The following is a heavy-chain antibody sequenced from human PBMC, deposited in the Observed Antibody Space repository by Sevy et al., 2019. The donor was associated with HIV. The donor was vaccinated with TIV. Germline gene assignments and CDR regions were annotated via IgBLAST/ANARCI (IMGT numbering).Heavy chain of an antibody. D-gene: IGHD6-13*01. CDR2: IYYSGST. CDR1: GGSFSGYY. J-gene: IGHJ4*02. Sequence: SETLSLTCAVYGGSFSGYYWSWIRQPPGQGLEWIGYIYYSGSTNYNPSLKSRVTISVDTSKNQFSLKLSSVTAADTAVYYCARESIAAAGKNDYWGQGTLVTVSS. V-gene: IGHV4-59*01. CDR3: ARESIAAAGKNDY.